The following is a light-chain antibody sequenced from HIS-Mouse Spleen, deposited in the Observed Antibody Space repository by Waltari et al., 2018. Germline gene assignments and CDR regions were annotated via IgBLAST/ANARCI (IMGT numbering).Light chain of an antibody. Sequence: QSALTQPASVSGSPGQSITISCTGTSSDVGGYNYVSWYQQHPGKAPKLVIYDVSKRPSGGSNRFAGSKSGNTASLTISGLQAEDEADYYCSSYTSSSTVVFGGGTKLTVL. CDR2: DVS. CDR3: SSYTSSSTVV. V-gene: IGLV2-14*03. CDR1: SSDVGGYNY. J-gene: IGLJ2*01.